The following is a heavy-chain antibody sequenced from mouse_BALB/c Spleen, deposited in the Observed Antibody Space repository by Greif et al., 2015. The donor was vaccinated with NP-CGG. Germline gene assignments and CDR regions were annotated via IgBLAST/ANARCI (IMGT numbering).Heavy chain of an antibody. V-gene: IGHV1-84*02. Sequence: VHLVESGPELVKPGASVKLSCKASGYTFTDYYINWVKQKPGQGLEWIGWIYPGSGNTKYNEKFKGKATLTVDTSSSTAYMQLSSLTSEDTAVYFCARRTGTEAMDYWGQGTSVTVSS. CDR1: GYTFTDYY. CDR3: ARRTGTEAMDY. CDR2: IYPGSGNT. D-gene: IGHD4-1*01. J-gene: IGHJ4*01.